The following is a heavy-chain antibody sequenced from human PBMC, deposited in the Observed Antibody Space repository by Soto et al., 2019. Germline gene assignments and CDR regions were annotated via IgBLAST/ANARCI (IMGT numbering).Heavy chain of an antibody. CDR3: ARGVGSYRDGMDG. CDR1: GGTFSSYA. D-gene: IGHD2-15*01. V-gene: IGHV1-69*01. CDR2: IIPIFGTA. Sequence: QVQLVQYGAEVKKTGASVKVSCKASGGTFSSYAISWVRQSPGQELEWMGGIIPIFGTANYAQKFQGRVTITAVESTSKAYMEQSSRRFEVTAVYCCARGVGSYRDGMDGWGQGPKVTLSS. J-gene: IGHJ6*02.